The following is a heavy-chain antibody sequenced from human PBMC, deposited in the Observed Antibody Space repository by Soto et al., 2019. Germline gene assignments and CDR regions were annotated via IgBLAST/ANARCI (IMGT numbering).Heavy chain of an antibody. CDR3: VKDESINWYSGHFRH. CDR2: INWNSGSI. CDR1: GFTFDGYA. Sequence: PWGSLRISCASSGFTFDGYAMHWVGQVPGKGLEWVSGINWNSGSIGYADSVKGRFAISRDNAKNSLHLQMNSLRAEDTAFYYCVKDESINWYSGHFRHWGQGTLVTVSS. V-gene: IGHV3-9*01. J-gene: IGHJ1*01. D-gene: IGHD6-13*01.